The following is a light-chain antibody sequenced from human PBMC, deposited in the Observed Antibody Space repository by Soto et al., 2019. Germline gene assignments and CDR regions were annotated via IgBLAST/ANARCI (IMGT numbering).Light chain of an antibody. J-gene: IGLJ3*02. CDR1: SSDVGFYNY. CDR2: DVS. Sequence: QSALTQPRSVSGSPRQSVTISCTGSSSDVGFYNYVSWYQQHPGKAPKLMIYDVSKRPSGVPDRFSGSKSGNTASLTISGLQAEDEADYYCCSYAGSYSNWVFGGGTKLTVL. V-gene: IGLV2-11*01. CDR3: CSYAGSYSNWV.